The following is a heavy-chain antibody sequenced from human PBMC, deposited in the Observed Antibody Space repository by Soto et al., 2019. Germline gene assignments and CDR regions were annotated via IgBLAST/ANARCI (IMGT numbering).Heavy chain of an antibody. CDR1: GGTFNNYA. J-gene: IGHJ6*02. CDR3: ASFDGTLVRGGRSSPYEMDV. CDR2: IIPTFGTG. Sequence: QVLLVQSGPEVKKPGSSVKVSFKASGGTFNNYAINWDRQAPGKGLEWMGGIIPTFGTGNPAQKFQGRVTITADESTTTAYMELNSLRSEDTAIYYCASFDGTLVRGGRSSPYEMDVWGQGTTVIVSS. V-gene: IGHV1-69*01. D-gene: IGHD3-10*01.